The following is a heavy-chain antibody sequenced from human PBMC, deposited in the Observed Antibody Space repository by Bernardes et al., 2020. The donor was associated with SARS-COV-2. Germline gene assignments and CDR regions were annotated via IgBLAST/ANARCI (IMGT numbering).Heavy chain of an antibody. V-gene: IGHV3-74*01. CDR3: TRDHHYYDSSDHLYYYGMDV. J-gene: IGHJ6*02. Sequence: GGSLRLSCAASGFTLSFYWMHWVRQAPGKGLVWVSRINSDGSSTTYADSVKGRFTISRDNAKNTLYLEMSSLRAEDTAVYYCTRDHHYYDSSDHLYYYGMDVWGQGTPVTVSS. CDR1: GFTLSFYW. D-gene: IGHD3-22*01. CDR2: INSDGSST.